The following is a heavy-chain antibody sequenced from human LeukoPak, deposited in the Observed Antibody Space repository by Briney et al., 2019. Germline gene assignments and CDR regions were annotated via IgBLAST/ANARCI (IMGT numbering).Heavy chain of an antibody. CDR1: GGSISSSSYY. D-gene: IGHD1-7*01. CDR3: ARKQTGTMYDV. J-gene: IGHJ4*02. Sequence: SETLSLTCIVPGGSISSSSYYWAGIRQSPGKGLEWIGTFSSGGSAYYHPSLTSRVSISKDTSDNQFSLRLSSVPAAHPAVYYCARKQTGTMYDVWGQGTQVTVSS. CDR2: FSSGGSA. V-gene: IGHV4-39*07.